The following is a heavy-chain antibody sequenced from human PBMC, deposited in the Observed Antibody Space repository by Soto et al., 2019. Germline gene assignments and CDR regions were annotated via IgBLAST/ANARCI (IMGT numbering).Heavy chain of an antibody. CDR2: TYYRSKWYN. V-gene: IGHV6-1*01. Sequence: SQTLSLTCAISGDSVSSNTAAWNWIRLSPSRGLEWLGRTYYRSKWYNEYVVFVKSRITINPDTSKNHFSLQLNSVTPEDTAVYSFARDGEQDGDYYDCYGMDVWGQGTTVTVSS. D-gene: IGHD2-21*01. CDR3: ARDGEQDGDYYDCYGMDV. J-gene: IGHJ6*02. CDR1: GDSVSSNTAA.